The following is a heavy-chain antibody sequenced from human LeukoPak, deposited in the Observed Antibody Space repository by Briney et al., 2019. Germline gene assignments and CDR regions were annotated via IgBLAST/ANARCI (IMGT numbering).Heavy chain of an antibody. CDR1: GFTFSSYS. V-gene: IGHV3-48*01. J-gene: IGHJ5*02. Sequence: GGSLRLSCAASGFTFSSYSMNWVRQAPGKGLEWVSYISSSSSTLYYADSVKGRFTISRDNAKNSLYLQMNSLRAEDTAVYYCAREGSSNLAWGQGTLVTVSS. CDR2: ISSSSSTL. CDR3: AREGSSNLA. D-gene: IGHD6-6*01.